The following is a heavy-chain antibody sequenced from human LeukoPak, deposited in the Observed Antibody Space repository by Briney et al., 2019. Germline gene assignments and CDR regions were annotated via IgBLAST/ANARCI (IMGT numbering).Heavy chain of an antibody. CDR1: GGSISSYY. CDR3: AAMSSSWSAFDI. CDR2: IYYSGST. V-gene: IGHV4-59*01. D-gene: IGHD6-13*01. Sequence: SETLSLTCTVSGGSISSYYWSWIRQPPGKGLEWIGYIYYSGSTNYNPPLKSRVTISVDTSKNQFSLKLSSVTAADTAVYYCAAMSSSWSAFDIWGQGTMVTVSS. J-gene: IGHJ3*02.